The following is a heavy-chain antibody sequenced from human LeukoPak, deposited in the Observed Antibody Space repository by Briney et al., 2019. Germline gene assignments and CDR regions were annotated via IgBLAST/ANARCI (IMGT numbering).Heavy chain of an antibody. Sequence: PSETLSLTCTVSGGSISSSSYYWVWIRQPPGKGLEWIATIYYSGSTYYNMSLRSRVTMSEDTSKNQFSLKLSSVTAADTAVYYCARAPGGCYSSSRLDYWGQGTLVTVSS. CDR1: GGSISSSSYY. J-gene: IGHJ4*02. D-gene: IGHD6-13*01. V-gene: IGHV4-39*07. CDR2: IYYSGST. CDR3: ARAPGGCYSSSRLDY.